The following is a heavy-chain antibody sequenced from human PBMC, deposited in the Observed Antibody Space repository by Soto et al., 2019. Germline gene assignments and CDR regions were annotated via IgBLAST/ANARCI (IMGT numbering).Heavy chain of an antibody. CDR2: ITSSSSTI. J-gene: IGHJ5*02. D-gene: IGHD6-13*01. Sequence: GGSLRLSCAASVFTFSRYSMNWVRQAPGKGLEWISYITSSSSTIYYADSVKGRFTISRDNAKNSLFLQMNSLRDEDTAMYYCARDNGIAGSFDPWGQGTLVTVSS. V-gene: IGHV3-48*02. CDR1: VFTFSRYS. CDR3: ARDNGIAGSFDP.